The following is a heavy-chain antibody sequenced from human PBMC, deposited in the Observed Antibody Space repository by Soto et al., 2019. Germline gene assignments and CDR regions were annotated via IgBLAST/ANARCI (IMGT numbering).Heavy chain of an antibody. D-gene: IGHD2-15*01. J-gene: IGHJ4*02. CDR3: ARVPDIVVVVAASSPFDY. CDR2: INPNSGGT. V-gene: IGHV1-2*02. Sequence: ASVKVSCKTSGYTFNTYGINWVRQAPGQGLEWMGWINPNSGGTNYAQKFQGRVTMTRDTSISTAYMELSRLRSDDTAVYYCARVPDIVVVVAASSPFDYWGQGTLVTVSS. CDR1: GYTFNTYG.